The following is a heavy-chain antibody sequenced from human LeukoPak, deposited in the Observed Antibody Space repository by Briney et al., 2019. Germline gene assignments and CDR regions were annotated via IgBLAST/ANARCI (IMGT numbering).Heavy chain of an antibody. D-gene: IGHD1-26*01. CDR3: TTVGAYYSGSSRGFDY. CDR2: IKSKTNGGTK. V-gene: IGHV3-15*01. J-gene: IGHJ4*02. Sequence: GGSLRLSCAASGFTFSNAWMSWVRQAPGKGLEWVGRIKSKTNGGTKDYAAPVKGSFTISRDDSKNTLYLQMNSLKTEDTAVYYCTTVGAYYSGSSRGFDYWGQGTLVTVSS. CDR1: GFTFSNAW.